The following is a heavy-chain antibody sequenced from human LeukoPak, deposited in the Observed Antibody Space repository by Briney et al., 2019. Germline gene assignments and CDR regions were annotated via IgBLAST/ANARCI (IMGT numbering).Heavy chain of an antibody. CDR3: ARGDLLYGY. CDR2: INHSGST. Sequence: PSETLSLTCAVYGGSFSGYYWSWIRQPPGQGLEWIGEINHSGSTNYNPSLKSRVTISVDTSKNQFSLKLSSVTASDTAVYYCARGDLLYGYWGQGTLVTVSS. V-gene: IGHV4-34*01. J-gene: IGHJ4*02. D-gene: IGHD2-2*02. CDR1: GGSFSGYY.